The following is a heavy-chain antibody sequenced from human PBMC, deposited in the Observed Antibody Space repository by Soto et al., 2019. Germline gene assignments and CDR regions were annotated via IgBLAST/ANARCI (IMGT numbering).Heavy chain of an antibody. V-gene: IGHV1-69*08. CDR2: IIPILGIA. CDR3: ARDGDYGDYVRS. D-gene: IGHD4-17*01. Sequence: QVQLVQSGAEVKKPGSSVKVSCKASGGTFSSYTISWVRQAPGQGLEWMGRIIPILGIANYAQKFQGRVTITADKSTSTAYMELSSLRSEDTAVYYCARDGDYGDYVRSWGQGTLVTVSS. CDR1: GGTFSSYT. J-gene: IGHJ5*02.